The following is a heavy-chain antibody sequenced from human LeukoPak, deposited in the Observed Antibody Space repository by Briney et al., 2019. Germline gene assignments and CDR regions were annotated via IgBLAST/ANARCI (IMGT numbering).Heavy chain of an antibody. CDR3: ASSYSGSYPGFFDY. CDR1: GGSISSYY. CDR2: IYYSGST. J-gene: IGHJ4*02. D-gene: IGHD1-26*01. Sequence: SETLSLTCTVSGGSISSYYWSWIRQPPGKGLEWIGYIYYSGSTNYKPSLKSRVTISVDKSKNQFSLKLSSVTAADTAVYYCASSYSGSYPGFFDYWGQGTLVTVSS. V-gene: IGHV4-59*12.